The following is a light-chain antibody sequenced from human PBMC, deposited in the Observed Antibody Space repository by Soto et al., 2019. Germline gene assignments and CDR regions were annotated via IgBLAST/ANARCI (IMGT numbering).Light chain of an antibody. J-gene: IGKJ1*01. CDR3: QQYNNWPPWT. Sequence: TQSPATLSVSPGERATLSCRASQSVSSSYLAWYQQKPGQAPRLLIYGASTRATGIPARFSGSGSGTEFTLTISSLQSEDFAVYYCQQYNNWPPWTFGQGTKVDIK. CDR1: QSVSSSY. V-gene: IGKV3-15*01. CDR2: GAS.